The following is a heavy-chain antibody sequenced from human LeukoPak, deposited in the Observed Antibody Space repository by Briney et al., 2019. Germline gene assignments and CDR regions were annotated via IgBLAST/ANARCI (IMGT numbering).Heavy chain of an antibody. V-gene: IGHV1-2*04. Sequence: ASVKVSCKASGYTFTGYYMHWVRQAPGQGLEWMGRINPNSGGTNYAQKFRGWVTMTRDTSISTAYMELSRLRSDDTAVYYCARGTYYYDSSGYYSLEYWGQGTLVTVSS. D-gene: IGHD3-22*01. CDR3: ARGTYYYDSSGYYSLEY. J-gene: IGHJ4*02. CDR2: INPNSGGT. CDR1: GYTFTGYY.